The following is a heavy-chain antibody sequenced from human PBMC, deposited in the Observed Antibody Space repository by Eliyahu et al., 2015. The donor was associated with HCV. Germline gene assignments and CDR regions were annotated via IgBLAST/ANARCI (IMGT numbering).Heavy chain of an antibody. D-gene: IGHD6-6*01. Sequence: QVQLQESGPGLVKPSETLSLTCTVSGGSISPYFWTWLRQPPGKGLEWIGYIYSSGSTPYTMSLKSRVTISVDTSKIQFSLKLNSLTAADTAVYFCARSSAAPDSFDYWGQGILVTVSS. J-gene: IGHJ4*02. CDR3: ARSSAAPDSFDY. V-gene: IGHV4-59*01. CDR2: IYSSGST. CDR1: GGSISPYF.